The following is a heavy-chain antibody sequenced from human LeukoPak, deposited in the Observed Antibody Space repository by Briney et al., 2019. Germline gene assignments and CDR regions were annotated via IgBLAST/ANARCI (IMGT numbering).Heavy chain of an antibody. CDR2: INAGNGNT. J-gene: IGHJ4*02. V-gene: IGHV1-3*03. Sequence: ASVKVSCKASGYTFTSYAMHWVRQAPGQRLEWMGWINAGNGNTKYSQKFQGRVTITRDRSASTAYMELSSLRSEDMAVYYCARGPMVRGVIRYDYWGQGTLVTVSS. D-gene: IGHD3-10*01. CDR1: GYTFTSYA. CDR3: ARGPMVRGVIRYDY.